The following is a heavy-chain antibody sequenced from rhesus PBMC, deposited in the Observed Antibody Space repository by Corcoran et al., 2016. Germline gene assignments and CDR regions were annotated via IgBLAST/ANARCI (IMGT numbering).Heavy chain of an antibody. J-gene: IGHJ4*01. V-gene: IGHV4-99*01. CDR3: ARRPYSYSQPAFDY. CDR1: GHSIRSGYH. CDR2: ISGSSGST. Sequence: QVQLQESGPGLVKPSETLPLTCAAPGHSIRSGYHWGGIRQPPGKGLEYIGYISGSSGSTYYNPSLKSRVTSSKDTSKNQFSLKLTSVTAAGTAVYFCARRPYSYSQPAFDYWGQGVLVTVSS. D-gene: IGHD5-12*01.